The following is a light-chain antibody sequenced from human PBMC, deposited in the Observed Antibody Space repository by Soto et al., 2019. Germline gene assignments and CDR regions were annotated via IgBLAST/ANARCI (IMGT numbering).Light chain of an antibody. CDR3: SSYTSSSTLV. CDR1: SSDVGGYNY. CDR2: EVT. V-gene: IGLV2-14*01. Sequence: QSALTQPASVSGSPGQSITISCTGTSSDVGGYNYVSWYQHHPGKAPKLMIYEVTNRPSGVSNRFSASESGNTASLTISGLQAEDEADYYCSSYTSSSTLVFGGGTKLTVL. J-gene: IGLJ3*02.